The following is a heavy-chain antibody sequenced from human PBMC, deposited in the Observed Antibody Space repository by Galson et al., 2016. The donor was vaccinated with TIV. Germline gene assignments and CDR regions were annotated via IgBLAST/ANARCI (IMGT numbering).Heavy chain of an antibody. D-gene: IGHD3-22*01. V-gene: IGHV1-69*13. Sequence: SVKVSCKASGGTFSSYAISWVRQAPGQGLEWMGGIIGMSGTTNYAQKFQGRVTITADEITSTAYMELSSLRSDDTAVYFCARGETYYDSKSVHHWGQGTLVTVSS. CDR1: GGTFSSYA. CDR3: ARGETYYDSKSVHH. CDR2: IIGMSGTT. J-gene: IGHJ1*01.